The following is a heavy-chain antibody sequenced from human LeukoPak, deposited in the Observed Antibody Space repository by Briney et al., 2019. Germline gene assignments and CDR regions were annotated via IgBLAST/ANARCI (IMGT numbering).Heavy chain of an antibody. D-gene: IGHD6-6*01. Sequence: GGSLRLSCAASGFSFSTYWMSWVRQAAGKGLEWVANIKQDGSEKNYVDSVKGRFTITRDNAKNSLYLQMNSLRAEDTAVYYCARGASIAARSAFDIWGQGTMVTVSS. CDR1: GFSFSTYW. J-gene: IGHJ3*02. CDR2: IKQDGSEK. CDR3: ARGASIAARSAFDI. V-gene: IGHV3-7*01.